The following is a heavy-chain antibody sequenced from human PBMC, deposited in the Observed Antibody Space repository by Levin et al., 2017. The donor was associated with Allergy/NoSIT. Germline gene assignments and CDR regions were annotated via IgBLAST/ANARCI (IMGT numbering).Heavy chain of an antibody. V-gene: IGHV4-39*01. CDR2: VYYSGNT. D-gene: IGHD4-17*01. CDR1: GGSISSRNYY. Sequence: PSETLSLTCTVSGGSISSRNYYWGWIRQPPGKGLEWIGSVYYSGNTYYNPSLKSRVTISVDTSKNQFSLKLTSVTAADTAVYYCARRPYGDGPGWYAFDSWGQGTMVTVSS. CDR3: ARRPYGDGPGWYAFDS. J-gene: IGHJ3*02.